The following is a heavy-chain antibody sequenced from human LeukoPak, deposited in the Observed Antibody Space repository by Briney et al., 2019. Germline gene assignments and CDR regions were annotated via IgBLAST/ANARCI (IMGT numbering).Heavy chain of an antibody. J-gene: IGHJ4*02. CDR2: IYYSGST. D-gene: IGHD3-10*01. CDR1: GGSISSSSYY. V-gene: IGHV4-39*07. CDR3: ARERITMVRGAAHPFDY. Sequence: PSETLSLTCTVSGGSISSSSYYWGWIRQPPGKGLEWIGSIYYSGSTYYNPSLKSRVTISVDKSKNQFSLKLSSVTAADTAVYYCARERITMVRGAAHPFDYWGQGTLVTVSS.